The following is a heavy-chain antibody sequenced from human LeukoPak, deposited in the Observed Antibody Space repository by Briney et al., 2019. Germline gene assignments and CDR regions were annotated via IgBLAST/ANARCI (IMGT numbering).Heavy chain of an antibody. J-gene: IGHJ5*02. V-gene: IGHV4-30-4*08. CDR1: GGSISSGDYY. Sequence: PSETLSLTCTVSGGSISSGDYYWSWIRQPPGKGLEWIGYIYYSGSTYYNPSLKSRVTISVDTSKNQFSLKLSSVTAADTAVYYCARGWTTVTTRRFYWFDPWGQGTLVTVSS. CDR2: IYYSGST. D-gene: IGHD4-17*01. CDR3: ARGWTTVTTRRFYWFDP.